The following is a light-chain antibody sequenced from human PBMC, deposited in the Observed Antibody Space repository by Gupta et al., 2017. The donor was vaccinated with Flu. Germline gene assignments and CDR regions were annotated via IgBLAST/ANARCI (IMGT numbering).Light chain of an antibody. J-gene: IGKJ2*01. CDR2: QSS. CDR1: QTVNNN. Sequence: QMTQSPSTLTASVGDRVSITCRASQTVNNNLAWYQRKPGQAPKVLIFQSSTLDTGVPSRFSGAGSGTEFTLTISGLQPDDFANYICQQDLHFPTTFGQGTKVQIK. V-gene: IGKV1-5*03. CDR3: QQDLHFPTT.